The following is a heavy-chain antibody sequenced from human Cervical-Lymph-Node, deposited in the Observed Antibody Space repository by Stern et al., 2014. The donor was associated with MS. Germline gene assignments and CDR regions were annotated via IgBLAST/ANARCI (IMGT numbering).Heavy chain of an antibody. CDR1: GGSISSGGYY. Sequence: QLQLQESGPGLVKPSQTLSLTCTVSGGSISSGGYYWGWIRQHPGKGLEWIGYIYYSGSTYYNPSLKSRVTISIDTSKNQFSLKLSSVTAADTAVYYCARDLRYYYDSSGYYYRWFDPWGQGTLVTVSS. D-gene: IGHD3-22*01. CDR2: IYYSGST. CDR3: ARDLRYYYDSSGYYYRWFDP. V-gene: IGHV4-31*03. J-gene: IGHJ5*02.